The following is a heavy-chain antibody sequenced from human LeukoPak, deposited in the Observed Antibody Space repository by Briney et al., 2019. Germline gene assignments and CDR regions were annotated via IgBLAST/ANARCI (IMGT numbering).Heavy chain of an antibody. Sequence: PGGSLRLSCAASGFTFSTYSMTWVRQAPGKGLEWVANIKQDGVEKYYVDSVKARFTISRDNAKNSLSLQMHGLRAEDTAVYFCARVASVKSSGGAYYFYYLYMDVWGKGTTVTVSS. CDR1: GFTFSTYS. CDR3: ARVASVKSSGGAYYFYYLYMDV. CDR2: IKQDGVEK. D-gene: IGHD6-19*01. J-gene: IGHJ6*03. V-gene: IGHV3-7*01.